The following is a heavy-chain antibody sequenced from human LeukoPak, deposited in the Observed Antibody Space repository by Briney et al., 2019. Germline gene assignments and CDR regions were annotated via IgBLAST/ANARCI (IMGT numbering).Heavy chain of an antibody. J-gene: IGHJ3*02. CDR3: AQERRDGYKDDAFDI. D-gene: IGHD5-24*01. CDR1: GFTLNNYW. CDR2: INSDGSST. V-gene: IGHV3-74*01. Sequence: GGSLRLSCAASGFTLNNYWMHWVRQSPGKGLVWVSHINSDGSSTSYADSVKGRFTISRDNAKNTLYLQMNSLRAEDTAVYYCAQERRDGYKDDAFDIWGQGTMVTVSS.